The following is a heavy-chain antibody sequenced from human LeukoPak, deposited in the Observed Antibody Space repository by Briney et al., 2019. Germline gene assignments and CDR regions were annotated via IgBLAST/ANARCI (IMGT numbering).Heavy chain of an antibody. D-gene: IGHD3-10*01. Sequence: LRLSCAASGFTFSSYAMSWVRQAPEKGLEWIGYIYYSGSTYYNPSLKSRVTISVDTSKNQFSLKLSSVTAADTAVYSCARDRRDWKGYYGSGSYYPKTVFDYWGQGTLVTVSS. CDR3: ARDRRDWKGYYGSGSYYPKTVFDY. CDR1: GFTFSSYA. CDR2: IYYSGST. V-gene: IGHV4-30-4*08. J-gene: IGHJ4*02.